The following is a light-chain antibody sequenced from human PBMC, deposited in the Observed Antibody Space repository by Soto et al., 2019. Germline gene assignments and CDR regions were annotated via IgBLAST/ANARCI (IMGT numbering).Light chain of an antibody. CDR2: DAS. J-gene: IGKJ4*01. CDR3: QRYNSALGT. Sequence: DIQMTQSPSSLSASVGDRVTITCRASQGISNYLVWYQQKPGEVPKLLIYDASTLQSGVPSRFSGSGSGTDFTLTISSLQPEDVATYYCQRYNSALGTFGGGTKVEIK. V-gene: IGKV1-27*01. CDR1: QGISNY.